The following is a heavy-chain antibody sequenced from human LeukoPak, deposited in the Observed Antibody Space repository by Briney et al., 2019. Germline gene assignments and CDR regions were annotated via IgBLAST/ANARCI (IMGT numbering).Heavy chain of an antibody. CDR2: INHSGST. CDR1: GFTFSSYS. D-gene: IGHD4-23*01. J-gene: IGHJ6*02. CDR3: ARYYGGNFYYYYGMDV. Sequence: PGGSLRLSCAASGFTFSSYSMNWIRQPPGKGLEWIGEINHSGSTNYNPSLKSRVTISVDTSKNQFSLKLSSVTAADTAVYYCARYYGGNFYYYYGMDVWGQGTTVTVSS. V-gene: IGHV4-34*01.